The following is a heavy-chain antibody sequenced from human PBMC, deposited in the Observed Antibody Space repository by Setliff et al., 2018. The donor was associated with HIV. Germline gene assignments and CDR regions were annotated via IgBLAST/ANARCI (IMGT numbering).Heavy chain of an antibody. J-gene: IGHJ4*02. CDR1: GGSISSSRDY. Sequence: SETLSLTCTVSGGSISSSRDYWGWIRQSSGKGLEWIGNIYYSGSTFSNPSLKSRVTLSVDTSKNQFSLELSSVTAADTAVYYCARVFVDTAVLRVLEYYFDSWGRGTLVTVSS. CDR3: ARVFVDTAVLRVLEYYFDS. V-gene: IGHV4-39*07. D-gene: IGHD5-18*01. CDR2: IYYSGST.